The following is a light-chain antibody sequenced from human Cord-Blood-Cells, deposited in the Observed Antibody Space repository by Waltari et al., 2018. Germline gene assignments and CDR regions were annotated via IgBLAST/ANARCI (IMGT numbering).Light chain of an antibody. CDR2: GVS. CDR1: SSHVGGYNY. V-gene: IGLV2-14*01. Sequence: QSALTPPASVSGSPGQSITIPCTAPSSHVGGYNYVPWYQQHPGKAPKLMIYGVSKRPSGVSNRFSGSKSGNTASLTISGLQAEDEADYYCSSYTSSSTYVVFGGGTKLTVL. CDR3: SSYTSSSTYVV. J-gene: IGLJ2*01.